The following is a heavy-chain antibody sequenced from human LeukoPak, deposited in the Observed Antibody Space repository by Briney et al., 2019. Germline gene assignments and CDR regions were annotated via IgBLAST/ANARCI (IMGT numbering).Heavy chain of an antibody. Sequence: GASVKVSCKASGYTFTSYYMHWVRQAPGQGLEWMGIINPSGGSTSYAQKFQGRVTMTRDTSTSTVYMELSSLRSEDTAVYYCARETRLSYYGSGGSSNWFDPWGQGTLVTVSS. CDR2: INPSGGST. D-gene: IGHD3-10*01. V-gene: IGHV1-46*01. J-gene: IGHJ5*02. CDR3: ARETRLSYYGSGGSSNWFDP. CDR1: GYTFTSYY.